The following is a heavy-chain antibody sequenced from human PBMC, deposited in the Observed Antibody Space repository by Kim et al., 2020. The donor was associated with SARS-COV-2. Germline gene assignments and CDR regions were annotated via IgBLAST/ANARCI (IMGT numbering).Heavy chain of an antibody. CDR1: GGSITNDHYY. Sequence: SETLSLTCSVSGGSITNDHYYWGWIRQPPGKGLEWIGSIYSNGNVYYNPSLRSRATISVDTSKNHFSLRMTSLTAADTAVYYRARPSCESTKCSSPSFD. V-gene: IGHV4-39*02. D-gene: IGHD2-8*01. J-gene: IGHJ4*01. CDR3: ARPSCESTKCSSPSFD. CDR2: IYSNGNV.